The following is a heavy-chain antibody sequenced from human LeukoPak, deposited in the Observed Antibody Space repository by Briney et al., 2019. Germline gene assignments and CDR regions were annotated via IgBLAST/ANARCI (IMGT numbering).Heavy chain of an antibody. CDR3: ARGDRAMVRGVIIPNWFDP. D-gene: IGHD3-10*01. Sequence: SETLSLTCAVYGGSFSGYYWSWIRQPPGKGPEWIGEINHSGSTNYNPSLKSRVTISVDTSKNQFSLKLSSVTAADTAVYYCARGDRAMVRGVIIPNWFDPWGQGTLVTVSS. CDR2: INHSGST. V-gene: IGHV4-34*01. CDR1: GGSFSGYY. J-gene: IGHJ5*02.